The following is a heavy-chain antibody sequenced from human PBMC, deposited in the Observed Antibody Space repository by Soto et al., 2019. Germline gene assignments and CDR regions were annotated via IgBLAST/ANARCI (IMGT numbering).Heavy chain of an antibody. Sequence: EVQLLESGGGLVPPGGSLRLSCVASGFSFSNHAMNWVRQAPGKGLEWVSAISSSGDRTYYADSVKGRFTISIDNSKNTLYLQMNSLRADDTAVYYCARLPSPNYFDSSGFDYWGQGTLVSVSS. CDR1: GFSFSNHA. D-gene: IGHD3-22*01. CDR3: ARLPSPNYFDSSGFDY. J-gene: IGHJ4*02. V-gene: IGHV3-23*01. CDR2: ISSSGDRT.